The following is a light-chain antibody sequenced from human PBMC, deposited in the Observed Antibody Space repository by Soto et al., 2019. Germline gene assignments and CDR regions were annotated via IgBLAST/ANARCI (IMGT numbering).Light chain of an antibody. CDR2: DAS. V-gene: IGKV1-5*01. CDR3: QQYNSYLLT. Sequence: DIQMTQSPSTLSASVGDRVTITCRASQSISSWLAWYQQKPGKDPKLLIYDASSLESGVPSRFSGSGSGTEFTLTNSSLQPVDFATYYCQQYNSYLLTFGAGTKVEIK. CDR1: QSISSW. J-gene: IGKJ4*01.